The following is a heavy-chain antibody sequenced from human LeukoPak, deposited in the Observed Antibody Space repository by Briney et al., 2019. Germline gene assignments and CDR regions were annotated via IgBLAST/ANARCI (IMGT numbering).Heavy chain of an antibody. D-gene: IGHD6-13*01. Sequence: PSETLSLTCTVSGVSISSNTYYWGWLRPPPGKGLEWIGSIYYSGITYYSPSLKSRVTISVDTSKNRFSLKLSSVAAADTAVYYCARAPAQQLAPNFDYWGQGALVTVSS. CDR3: ARAPAQQLAPNFDY. V-gene: IGHV4-39*07. CDR1: GVSISSNTYY. CDR2: IYYSGIT. J-gene: IGHJ4*02.